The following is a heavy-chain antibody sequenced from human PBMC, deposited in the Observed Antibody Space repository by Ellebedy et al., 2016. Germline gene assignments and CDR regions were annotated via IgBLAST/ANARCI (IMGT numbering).Heavy chain of an antibody. D-gene: IGHD2-8*01. Sequence: SETLSLXXTVSGGSISSYYWSWIRQPPGKGLEWIGSIYYSGSTYYNPSLKSRVTISVDTSKNQFSLKLSSVTAADTAVYYCARGAGYCTNGVCWDWFNPWGQGTLVTVSS. CDR3: ARGAGYCTNGVCWDWFNP. J-gene: IGHJ5*02. V-gene: IGHV4-39*01. CDR2: IYYSGST. CDR1: GGSISSYY.